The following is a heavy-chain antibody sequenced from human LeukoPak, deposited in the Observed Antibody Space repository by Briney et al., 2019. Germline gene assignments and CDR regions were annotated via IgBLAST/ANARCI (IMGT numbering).Heavy chain of an antibody. V-gene: IGHV3-49*04. D-gene: IGHD2-2*01. Sequence: GGSLRLSCTASGFTFGDYAMSWVRQAPGKGLEWVGFIRSKAYGGTTEYAASVKGRFTISRDDSKSIAYLQMNSLKTEDTAVYYCTMTQYQLAYYYYMDVWGKGTTVTVSS. CDR3: TMTQYQLAYYYYMDV. J-gene: IGHJ6*03. CDR1: GFTFGDYA. CDR2: IRSKAYGGTT.